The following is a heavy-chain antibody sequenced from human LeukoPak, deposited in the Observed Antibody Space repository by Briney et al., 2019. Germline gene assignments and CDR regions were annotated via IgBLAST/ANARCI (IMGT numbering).Heavy chain of an antibody. D-gene: IGHD3-10*01. CDR3: ARAIWFGELLSPHDYCYGMDV. Sequence: ASVKVSCKASGGTFSSYAISWVRQAPGQGLEWMGRIIPILGIANYAQKFQGRVTITADKSTSTAYMELSSLRSEDTAVYYCARAIWFGELLSPHDYCYGMDVWGQGTTVTVSS. CDR2: IIPILGIA. CDR1: GGTFSSYA. V-gene: IGHV1-69*04. J-gene: IGHJ6*02.